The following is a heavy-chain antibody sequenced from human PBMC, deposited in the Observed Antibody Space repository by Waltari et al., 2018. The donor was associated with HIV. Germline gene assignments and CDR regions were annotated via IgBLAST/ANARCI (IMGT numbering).Heavy chain of an antibody. V-gene: IGHV3-66*01. CDR1: GFTVSKSF. CDR2: IHHDVST. J-gene: IGHJ4*02. D-gene: IGHD4-4*01. Sequence: EVHLVESGGGLVQPGGSLRLSCAASGFTVSKSFMSWVRQAPGKGLEWVSSIHHDVSTYNANSVKGRLTISRENSKNTLYLQMNSLRVEDTAVYYCARGDYRPFDYWGQGTLVTVSS. CDR3: ARGDYRPFDY.